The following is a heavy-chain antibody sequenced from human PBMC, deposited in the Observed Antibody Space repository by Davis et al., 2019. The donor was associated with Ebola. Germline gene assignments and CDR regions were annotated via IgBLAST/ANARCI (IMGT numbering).Heavy chain of an antibody. CDR2: ISSSGSTI. J-gene: IGHJ4*02. CDR3: ARDSPYYDILTGYYIYFDY. CDR1: GFTFSSYE. Sequence: GGSLRLSCAASGFTFSSYEMNWVRQAPGKGLEWVSYISSSGSTIYYADSVKGRFTISRDNAKNSLYLQMNSLRAEDTAVYYCARDSPYYDILTGYYIYFDYWGQGTLVTVSS. D-gene: IGHD3-9*01. V-gene: IGHV3-48*03.